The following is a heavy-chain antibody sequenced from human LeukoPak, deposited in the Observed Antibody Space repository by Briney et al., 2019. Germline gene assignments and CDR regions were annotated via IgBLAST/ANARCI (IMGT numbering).Heavy chain of an antibody. J-gene: IGHJ4*02. V-gene: IGHV3-7*01. CDR3: VRGPYALF. Sequence: GGSLRLSCAASGFTFSHYWLSWVRQAPGKWLEWVANIKQDGTERNYVDSVKGRFTISRDNARDSLYLQMNSLRAEDTAVYYCVRGPYALFWGQGTLVSVSS. CDR2: IKQDGTER. CDR1: GFTFSHYW. D-gene: IGHD2-2*01.